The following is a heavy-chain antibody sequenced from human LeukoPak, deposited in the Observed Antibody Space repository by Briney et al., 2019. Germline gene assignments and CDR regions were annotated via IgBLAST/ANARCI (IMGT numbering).Heavy chain of an antibody. CDR2: INHSGST. V-gene: IGHV4-34*01. Sequence: TSETLSLTCAVYGGSFGGYYWSWIRQPPGKGLEWIGEINHSGSTYYNPSLKSRVTISVDTSKNQFSLKLISVTAADTAVYYCARNFQYFDLPDYWGQGTLVTVSS. J-gene: IGHJ4*02. D-gene: IGHD2/OR15-2a*01. CDR3: ARNFQYFDLPDY. CDR1: GGSFGGYY.